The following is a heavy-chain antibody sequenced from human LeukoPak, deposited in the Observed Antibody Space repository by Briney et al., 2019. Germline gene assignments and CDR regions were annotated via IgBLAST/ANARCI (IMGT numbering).Heavy chain of an antibody. Sequence: PGGSLGLSCAASGFTVSSNYMNWVRQAPGKGLEWVSSISSSSSYIYYADSVKGRFTISRDNAKNSLYLQMNSLRAEDTAVYYCARDESSGSYLNWFDPWGQGTLVTVSS. J-gene: IGHJ5*02. CDR1: GFTVSSNY. V-gene: IGHV3-21*01. CDR2: ISSSSSYI. CDR3: ARDESSGSYLNWFDP. D-gene: IGHD1-26*01.